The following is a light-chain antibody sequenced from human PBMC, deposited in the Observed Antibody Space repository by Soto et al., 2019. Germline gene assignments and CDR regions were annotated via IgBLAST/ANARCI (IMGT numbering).Light chain of an antibody. CDR3: QQRSNWPPVT. Sequence: EIVMTQSPATLSVSPGERATLSCRASQSVSDNLAWYQEQPGQAPRRLIYGASTRATGVPARFSGSGSGTDFTLTISSLEPEDFGVYYCQQRSNWPPVTFGGGTKVDIK. V-gene: IGKV3-15*01. CDR1: QSVSDN. J-gene: IGKJ4*01. CDR2: GAS.